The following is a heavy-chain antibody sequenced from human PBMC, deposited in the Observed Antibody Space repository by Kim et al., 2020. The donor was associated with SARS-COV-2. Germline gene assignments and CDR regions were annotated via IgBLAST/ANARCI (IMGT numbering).Heavy chain of an antibody. CDR3: TRSADPGIAAAGDY. V-gene: IGHV3-20*03. Sequence: YADSVKGRCTISRDNAKTSLYLQMNSLRAEDTALYYCTRSADPGIAAAGDYWGQGTLVTVSS. J-gene: IGHJ4*02. D-gene: IGHD6-13*01.